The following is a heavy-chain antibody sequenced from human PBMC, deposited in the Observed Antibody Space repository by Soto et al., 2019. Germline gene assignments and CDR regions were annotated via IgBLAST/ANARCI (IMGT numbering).Heavy chain of an antibody. CDR3: ARESEDLTSNFDY. CDR2: ISSTTNYI. CDR1: GFTFSRYY. J-gene: IGHJ4*02. V-gene: IGHV3-21*01. Sequence: GGSLRLSCAASGFTFSRYYMNWVRQAPGKGLEWVSSISSTTNYIYYADSMKGRFTVSRDNAKNSVYLEMNSLSAEDTALYYCARESEDLTSNFDYWGQGTLVTVSS.